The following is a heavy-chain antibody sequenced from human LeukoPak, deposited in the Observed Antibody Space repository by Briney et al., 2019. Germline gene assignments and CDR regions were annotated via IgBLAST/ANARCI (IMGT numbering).Heavy chain of an antibody. V-gene: IGHV1-24*01. J-gene: IGHJ4*02. Sequence: GASVKVSCKVSGYTLTEISMHWVRQAPGKGLEWMGGFDPEDGETIYAQKFQGRVTMTEDTSTDTAYMEVSSLRSEDTAVYYCTTTKETGGWWGGHSFDYWGQGTLVTVSS. CDR1: GYTLTEIS. CDR3: TTTKETGGWWGGHSFDY. CDR2: FDPEDGET. D-gene: IGHD6-19*01.